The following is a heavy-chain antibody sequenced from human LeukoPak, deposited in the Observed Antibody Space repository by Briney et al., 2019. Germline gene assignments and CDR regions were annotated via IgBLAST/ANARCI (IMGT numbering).Heavy chain of an antibody. Sequence: PSETLSLTCTVSGGSISSSYDYWAWIRQPPGKGLEWIGSIYYSGSTYYNSPLRSRLTISVDTSKNQFSLKLSSVSAADTAAYYCARLVSCSSSCYFDYWGQGTLVTVSS. D-gene: IGHD2-2*01. CDR2: IYYSGST. CDR3: ARLVSCSSSCYFDY. J-gene: IGHJ4*02. V-gene: IGHV4-39*01. CDR1: GGSISSSYDY.